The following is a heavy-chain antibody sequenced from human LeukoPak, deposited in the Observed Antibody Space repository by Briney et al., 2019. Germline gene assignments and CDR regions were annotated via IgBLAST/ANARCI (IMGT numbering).Heavy chain of an antibody. CDR3: AKRVVGVPYYFDY. D-gene: IGHD2-15*01. CDR1: GFTFSSYA. V-gene: IGHV3-23*01. CDR2: ISGSGGGT. J-gene: IGHJ4*02. Sequence: PGGSLRLSCAASGFTFSSYAMSWVCQAPGKGVEWVSTISGSGGGTYYADSVKGRFTISRDNSKNTLYLQMNRLRAEDTAIYFCAKRVVGVPYYFDYWGQGTLVTVSS.